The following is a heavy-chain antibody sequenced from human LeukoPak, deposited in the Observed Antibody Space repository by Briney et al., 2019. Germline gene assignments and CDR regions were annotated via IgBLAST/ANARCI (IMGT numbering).Heavy chain of an antibody. CDR2: IYYSGST. V-gene: IGHV4-39*07. D-gene: IGHD3-22*01. Sequence: PSETLSLTCTVSGGSISSSSYYWGWIRQPPGKGLEWIGSIYYSGSTYYNPSLKSRVTISVDTSKNQFSLKLSSVTAADTAVYYCARYRHDSSGYPYPAFSYYYYMDVWGKGTTVTISS. CDR3: ARYRHDSSGYPYPAFSYYYYMDV. CDR1: GGSISSSSYY. J-gene: IGHJ6*03.